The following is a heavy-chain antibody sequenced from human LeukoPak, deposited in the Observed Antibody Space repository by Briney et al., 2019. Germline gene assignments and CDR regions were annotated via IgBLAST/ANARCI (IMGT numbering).Heavy chain of an antibody. Sequence: SETLSLTCAVYGGSFSGYYWSWIRQPPGKGPEWIGEINHSGSTNYNPSLKSRVTISVDTSKNQFSLKLSSVTAADTAVYYCASGMGYSYGYSVYWGQGTLVTVSS. CDR3: ASGMGYSYGYSVY. D-gene: IGHD5-18*01. CDR2: INHSGST. CDR1: GGSFSGYY. J-gene: IGHJ4*02. V-gene: IGHV4-34*01.